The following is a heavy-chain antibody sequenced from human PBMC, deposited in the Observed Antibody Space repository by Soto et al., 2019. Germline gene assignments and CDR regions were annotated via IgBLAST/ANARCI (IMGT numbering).Heavy chain of an antibody. CDR2: ISSSSSTI. Sequence: GGSLRLSCAASGFTFSSYSMNWVRQAPGKGLEWVSYISSSSSTIYYADSVKGRFTISRDNAKNSLYLQMNSLRDEDTAVYYCARDVYARGYSYGYYSDYWGRGTLVTVSS. V-gene: IGHV3-48*02. D-gene: IGHD5-18*01. J-gene: IGHJ4*02. CDR3: ARDVYARGYSYGYYSDY. CDR1: GFTFSSYS.